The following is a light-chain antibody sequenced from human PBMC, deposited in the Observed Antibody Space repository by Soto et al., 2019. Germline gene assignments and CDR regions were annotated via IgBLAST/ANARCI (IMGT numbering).Light chain of an antibody. V-gene: IGKV3-15*01. J-gene: IGKJ4*01. CDR3: QQYSSWPHT. CDR2: DTS. CDR1: QTIDNT. Sequence: EIVMTQSPATVSLSPGERATLSCRASQTIDNTLAWYQRKPGQAPRLLIYDTSTRATGVPARFSGSGSGTDFTLTISSLEPEDFAVYYCQQYSSWPHTFGGGTKVDIK.